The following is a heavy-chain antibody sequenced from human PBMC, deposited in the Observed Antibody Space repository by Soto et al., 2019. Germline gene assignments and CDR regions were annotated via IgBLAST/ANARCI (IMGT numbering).Heavy chain of an antibody. CDR3: ARAGPGGYYYYYGMDV. V-gene: IGHV1-69*12. D-gene: IGHD3-16*01. Sequence: QVQLVQSGAEVKKPGSSVKVSCKASGGTFSSYAISWVRQAPGQGLEWMGGIIPIFGTANYAQKFQGRVTITADESTSTAYMERSSLRSEDTAVYYCARAGPGGYYYYYGMDVWGQGTTVTVSS. J-gene: IGHJ6*02. CDR1: GGTFSSYA. CDR2: IIPIFGTA.